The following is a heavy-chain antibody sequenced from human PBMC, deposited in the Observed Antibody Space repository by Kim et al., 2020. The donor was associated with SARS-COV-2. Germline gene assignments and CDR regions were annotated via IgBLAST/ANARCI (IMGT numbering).Heavy chain of an antibody. J-gene: IGHJ6*02. D-gene: IGHD3-10*01. CDR2: INTNTGNP. V-gene: IGHV7-4-1*02. CDR1: GYTFTSYA. CDR3: ARPDLYYYGSGSNYNGAYYYYYGMDV. Sequence: ASVKVSCKASGYTFTSYAMNWVRQAPGQGLEWMGWINTNTGNPTYAQGFTGRFVFSLDTSVSTAYLQFSSLKAEDTAVYYCARPDLYYYGSGSNYNGAYYYYYGMDVWGQGNTVTVSS.